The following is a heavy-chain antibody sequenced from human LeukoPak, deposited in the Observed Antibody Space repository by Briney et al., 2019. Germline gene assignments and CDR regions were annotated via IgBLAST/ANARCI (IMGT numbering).Heavy chain of an antibody. CDR3: ASGAEGWNY. CDR2: IGKSGHT. D-gene: IGHD2-15*01. CDR1: GFTFSSYD. V-gene: IGHV3-13*01. Sequence: GGSLRLSCAASGFTFSSYDMHWVRQVTGKGPEWVSGIGKSGHTYYAGSVKGRFTISRENAKNSLYLQMNDLRAGDTAVYYCASGAEGWNYWGQGTLVTVSS. J-gene: IGHJ4*02.